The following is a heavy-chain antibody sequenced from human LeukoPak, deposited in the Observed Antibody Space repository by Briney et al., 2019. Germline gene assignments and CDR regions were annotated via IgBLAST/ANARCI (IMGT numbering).Heavy chain of an antibody. J-gene: IGHJ4*02. V-gene: IGHV4-59*12. CDR3: VRGFDYAFYD. D-gene: IGHD4-17*01. CDR2: MYYSGNT. Sequence: TXXVXXGSXSSYYWSWIRQPPGKGLEWLGFMYYSGNTHYNPSLKSRITIFVDKSKNQFFLNLSAVDAAETAVFYCVRGFDYAFYDWGQGTLVTVSS. CDR1: XGSXSSYY.